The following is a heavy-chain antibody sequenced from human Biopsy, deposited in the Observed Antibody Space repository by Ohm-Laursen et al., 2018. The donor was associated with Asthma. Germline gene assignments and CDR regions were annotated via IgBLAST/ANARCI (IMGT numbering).Heavy chain of an antibody. D-gene: IGHD3-16*01. Sequence: ASVKVSCKASGYTVTRYAINWVRQAPGQGLEWMGWINTNTGNPTYAQGFTGRFVFSLDTSVNTAHLQINNLKAEDTAVYYCARMISYYHEMSDLFFDYWGQGTLVTVSA. V-gene: IGHV7-4-1*02. CDR3: ARMISYYHEMSDLFFDY. CDR2: INTNTGNP. CDR1: GYTVTRYA. J-gene: IGHJ4*02.